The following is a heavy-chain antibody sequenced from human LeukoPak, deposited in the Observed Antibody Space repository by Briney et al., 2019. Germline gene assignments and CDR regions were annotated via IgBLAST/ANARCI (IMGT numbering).Heavy chain of an antibody. D-gene: IGHD3-3*01. J-gene: IGHJ4*02. V-gene: IGHV3-23*01. CDR2: ISGSGDST. CDR1: GFTFSTYA. CDR3: AKHGTYYDFWSGQYYFDY. Sequence: PGGSLRLPCAASGFTFSTYAMSWVRQAPGKGLEWVSGISGSGDSTNYADSVKGRFTISRDNSRNTLYLQMNSLRAEDTAVYYCAKHGTYYDFWSGQYYFDYWGQGTLVTVSS.